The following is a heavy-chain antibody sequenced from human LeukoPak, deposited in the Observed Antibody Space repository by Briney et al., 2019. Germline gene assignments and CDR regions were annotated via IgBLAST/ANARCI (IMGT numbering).Heavy chain of an antibody. V-gene: IGHV3-48*03. CDR3: ARDRVVPAAILGQYYYYGMDV. CDR1: GFTFSSYE. D-gene: IGHD2-2*01. J-gene: IGHJ6*02. CDR2: ISSSGGTI. Sequence: GGSLRLSCAASGFTFSSYEMNWVRQAPGKGLEWLSYISSSGGTIYYADSVKGRFTISRDNAKNSLYLQMNSLRAEDTAVYYCARDRVVPAAILGQYYYYGMDVWGQGTTVTVSS.